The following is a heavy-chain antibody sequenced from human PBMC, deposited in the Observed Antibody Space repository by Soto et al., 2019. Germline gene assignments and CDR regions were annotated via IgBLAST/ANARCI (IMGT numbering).Heavy chain of an antibody. J-gene: IGHJ6*02. CDR3: ARGVDSSSWYVYYGMDV. V-gene: IGHV3-33*01. CDR1: GFTFRSYA. D-gene: IGHD6-13*01. Sequence: QVQLVESGGGVVQPGRSLRLSYAASGFTFRSYAMHWVRQAPGKGLEWVAVIWYDGSNKYYADSVKGRFSISRDNSKNTLYLQMNSLRAEDTAVYYCARGVDSSSWYVYYGMDVWGQGTTVTVSS. CDR2: IWYDGSNK.